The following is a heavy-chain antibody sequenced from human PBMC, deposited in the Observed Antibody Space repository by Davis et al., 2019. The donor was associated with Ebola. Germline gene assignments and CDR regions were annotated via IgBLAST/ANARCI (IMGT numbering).Heavy chain of an antibody. D-gene: IGHD6-19*01. CDR3: ARPWLEHAFDI. CDR2: IIPILGIA. V-gene: IGHV1-69*04. Sequence: SVKVSCKASGYTFTSYGISWVRQAPGQGLEWMGRIIPILGIANYAQKFQGRVTITADESTSTAYMELSSLRSEDTAVYYCARPWLEHAFDIWGQGTMVTVSS. J-gene: IGHJ3*02. CDR1: GYTFTSYG.